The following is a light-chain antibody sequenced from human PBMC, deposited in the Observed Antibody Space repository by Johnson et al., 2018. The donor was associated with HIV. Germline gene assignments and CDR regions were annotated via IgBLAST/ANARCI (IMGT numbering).Light chain of an antibody. CDR1: SSNIGNNY. Sequence: QSVLTQPPSVSAAPGQKVTISCSGSSSNIGNNYVSWYQQLPGTVPKLLMYENNKRPSGIPDRFSGSKSGTSATLGITGLQTGDEADYYCGTWDSSLSVFYVFGTGTKVTVL. CDR2: ENN. V-gene: IGLV1-51*02. CDR3: GTWDSSLSVFYV. J-gene: IGLJ1*01.